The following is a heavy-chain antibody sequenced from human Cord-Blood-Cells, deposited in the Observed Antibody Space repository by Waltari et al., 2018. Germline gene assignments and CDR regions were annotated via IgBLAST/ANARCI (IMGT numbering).Heavy chain of an antibody. V-gene: IGHV4-34*01. CDR2: INHSGST. Sequence: QVQLQQWGAGLLKPSETLSLTCAVYGGSFSGSYWSWLRQPPGKGLEWIGEINHSGSTNYNPSLKSRVTISVDTSKNQFSLKLSSVTAADTAVYYCARGGRITMIVVVKKAFDYWGQGTLVTVSS. CDR3: ARGGRITMIVVVKKAFDY. CDR1: GGSFSGSY. J-gene: IGHJ4*02. D-gene: IGHD3-22*01.